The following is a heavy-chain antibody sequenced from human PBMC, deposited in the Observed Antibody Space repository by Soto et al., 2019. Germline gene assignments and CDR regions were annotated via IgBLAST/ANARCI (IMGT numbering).Heavy chain of an antibody. CDR2: IIPIFGTA. J-gene: IGHJ6*02. CDR1: GGTFSSYA. D-gene: IGHD3-10*01. CDR3: AGDKAAITMVRGNYYYYGMDV. V-gene: IGHV1-69*13. Sequence: ASVKVSCKASGGTFSSYAISWVRQAPGQGLEWMGGIIPIFGTANYAQKFQGRVTITADESTSTAYMELSSLRSEDTAVYYCAGDKAAITMVRGNYYYYGMDVWGQGTTVTVSS.